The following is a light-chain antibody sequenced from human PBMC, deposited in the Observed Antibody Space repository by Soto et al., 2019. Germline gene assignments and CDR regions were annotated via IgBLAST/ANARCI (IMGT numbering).Light chain of an antibody. Sequence: EIVLTQSPGTLSLSPGERATLSCRASQSVSSTFLVWYQQKPGQAPRLLIYGASSRATGIPDRFSGSGSGTDFTLTISRLEPEDFAVYYCHHYGSSPPYTVGQGTKLEIK. V-gene: IGKV3-20*01. CDR2: GAS. J-gene: IGKJ2*01. CDR3: HHYGSSPPYT. CDR1: QSVSSTF.